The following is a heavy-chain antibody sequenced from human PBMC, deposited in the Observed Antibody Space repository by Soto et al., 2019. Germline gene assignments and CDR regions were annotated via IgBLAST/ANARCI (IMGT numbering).Heavy chain of an antibody. CDR1: GYTFTSYG. D-gene: IGHD5-18*01. V-gene: IGHV1-18*01. CDR2: ISAYNGNT. Sequence: ASVKVSCKASGYTFTSYGISWVRQAPGQGLEWMGWISAYNGNTNYAQKLQGRVTMTTDTSTSTAYMELRSLRSDDTAVYYCARAYVGYSYGYSSGWYLPGPIFDYWGQGTLVTVSS. J-gene: IGHJ4*02. CDR3: ARAYVGYSYGYSSGWYLPGPIFDY.